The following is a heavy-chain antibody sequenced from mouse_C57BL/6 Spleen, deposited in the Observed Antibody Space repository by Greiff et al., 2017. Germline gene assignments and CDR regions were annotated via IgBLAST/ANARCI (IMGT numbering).Heavy chain of an antibody. Sequence: VQLQQPGAELVKPGASVKLSCKASGYTFTSYWMQWVKQRPGQGLEWIGEIDPSDSYTNYNQKFKGKATLTVDTSSSTAYMQLSSLTSEDSAVYYCARSHYYGSSYNAMDYWGQGTSVTGSA. D-gene: IGHD1-1*01. CDR1: GYTFTSYW. CDR3: ARSHYYGSSYNAMDY. CDR2: IDPSDSYT. J-gene: IGHJ4*01. V-gene: IGHV1-50*01.